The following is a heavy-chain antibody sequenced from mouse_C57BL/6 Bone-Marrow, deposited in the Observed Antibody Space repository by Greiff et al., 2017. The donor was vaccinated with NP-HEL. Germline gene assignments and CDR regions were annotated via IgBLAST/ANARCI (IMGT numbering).Heavy chain of an antibody. V-gene: IGHV1-7*01. D-gene: IGHD1-1*01. CDR3: ARLSYWFAY. J-gene: IGHJ3*01. Sequence: VQLQQSGAELAKPGASVKLSCKASGYTFTSYWMHWVKQRPGQGLEWIGYINPSSGYTKYNHKFKDKATLTADKSSITAYMQLSSLTYEDSAVYYCARLSYWFAYWGQGTLVTVSA. CDR1: GYTFTSYW. CDR2: INPSSGYT.